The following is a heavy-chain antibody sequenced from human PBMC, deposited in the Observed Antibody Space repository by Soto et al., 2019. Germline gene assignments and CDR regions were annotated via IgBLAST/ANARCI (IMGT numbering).Heavy chain of an antibody. CDR3: ARDGVGATTFFGFLDY. D-gene: IGHD1-26*01. CDR2: IRYDGSDE. CDR1: ASIFKGHG. V-gene: IGHV3-33*08. J-gene: IGHJ4*02. Sequence: ESGGGVVQPGGSLRLSCAASASIFKGHGMHWVRQAPGKGLEWVAIIRYDGSDEHYGDSVEGRFTISRDNSKNMLYLQMISLRAEDTAVYYCARDGVGATTFFGFLDYWGQGTLVTVSS.